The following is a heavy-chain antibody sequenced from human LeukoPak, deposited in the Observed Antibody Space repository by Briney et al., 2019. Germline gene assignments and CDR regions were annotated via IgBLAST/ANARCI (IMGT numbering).Heavy chain of an antibody. CDR1: GRSFSGYY. Sequence: PSETLSLTCAVYGRSFSGYYWSWIRQPPGKGLEWIGEINHSGSTNYNPSLKSRVTISVDTSKNQFSLKLSSVTAADTAVYYCARYSQLRDFVGGMDVWGQGTTVTVSS. J-gene: IGHJ6*02. CDR2: INHSGST. CDR3: ARYSQLRDFVGGMDV. V-gene: IGHV4-34*01. D-gene: IGHD3-9*01.